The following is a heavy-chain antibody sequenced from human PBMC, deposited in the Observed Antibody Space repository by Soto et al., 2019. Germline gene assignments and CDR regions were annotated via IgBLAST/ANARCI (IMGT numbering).Heavy chain of an antibody. D-gene: IGHD6-13*01. Sequence: QVQLVESGGGVVQPGRSLRLSCAASGFTFSNNAMHWVRQAPGKGLEWVAFISYDGRDTYYADSVKGRFTISRDNSKNTLYVQMNSLRAEDTAVYYCAREAAAAGSGSSCDYWGQGTLVTVSS. V-gene: IGHV3-30*04. J-gene: IGHJ4*02. CDR2: ISYDGRDT. CDR1: GFTFSNNA. CDR3: AREAAAAGSGSSCDY.